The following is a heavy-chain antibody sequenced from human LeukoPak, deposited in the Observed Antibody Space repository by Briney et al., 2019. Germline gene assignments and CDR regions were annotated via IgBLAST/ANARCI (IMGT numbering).Heavy chain of an antibody. D-gene: IGHD2-2*02. CDR1: GGSFSGYY. V-gene: IGHV4-34*01. CDR2: INHSGST. Sequence: TSETLSLTCAVYGGSFSGYYWSWIRQPPGKGLEWIGEINHSGSTNYNPSLKSRVTISVDTSKNQFSLKLSSVTAADTAVYYCARETGSGVPAAIGIDYWGQGTLVTVSS. CDR3: ARETGSGVPAAIGIDY. J-gene: IGHJ4*02.